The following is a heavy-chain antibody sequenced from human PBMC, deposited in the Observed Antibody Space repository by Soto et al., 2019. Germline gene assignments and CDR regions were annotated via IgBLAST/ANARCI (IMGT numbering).Heavy chain of an antibody. CDR2: ISYDGSNK. V-gene: IGHV3-30-3*01. CDR3: ARDLMARNYYYGMDV. Sequence: GGSLRLSCAASGFTFSSYAMHWVRQAPGKGLEWVAVISYDGSNKYYADCVKGRFTISRDNSKNTLYLQMNSLRAEDTAVYYCARDLMARNYYYGMDVWGQGTTVTVSS. CDR1: GFTFSSYA. J-gene: IGHJ6*02.